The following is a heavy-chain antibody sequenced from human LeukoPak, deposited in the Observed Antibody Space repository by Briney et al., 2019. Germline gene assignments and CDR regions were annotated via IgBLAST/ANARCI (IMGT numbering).Heavy chain of an antibody. D-gene: IGHD2-8*01. CDR3: AKRGCDTNGCPYYFDY. CDR1: GFTVSSNY. Sequence: TGGSLRLSCAASGFTVSSNYMSWVRQAPGKGLEWVSVIYSGGGTYYTDSVKGRFTISRDNSKNTLYLQMNSLRAEDTAVYYCAKRGCDTNGCPYYFDYWGQGTLVTVSS. CDR2: IYSGGGT. V-gene: IGHV3-53*01. J-gene: IGHJ4*02.